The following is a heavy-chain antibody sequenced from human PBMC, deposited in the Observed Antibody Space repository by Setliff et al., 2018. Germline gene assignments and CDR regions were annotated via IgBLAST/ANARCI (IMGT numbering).Heavy chain of an antibody. CDR3: ARAFIVAPTLFFRRRKGNYMDV. V-gene: IGHV4-59*02. D-gene: IGHD2-21*01. CDR1: GGSVRSHY. Sequence: SETLSLTCTVSGGSVRSHYWSWIRQPPGKELEWIGFIFYSGDTKSNPSLKSRVTMSVDTSKNQFSLKLNSVTAADTAVYYCARAFIVAPTLFFRRRKGNYMDVWGKGTTVTVSS. J-gene: IGHJ6*03. CDR2: IFYSGDT.